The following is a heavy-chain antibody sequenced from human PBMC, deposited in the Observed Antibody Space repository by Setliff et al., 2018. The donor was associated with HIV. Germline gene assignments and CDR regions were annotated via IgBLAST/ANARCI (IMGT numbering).Heavy chain of an antibody. CDR1: GFTFSNNW. CDR3: ARNSYFFDS. Sequence: HPGGSLRLSCAASGFTFSNNWMHWVRQAPGKGLVWVSRINGDGSSTLYADSVKGRFTISRDNAKNTLYLQMNSLRAENTAVYYCARNSYFFDSWGQGALVTVSS. CDR2: INGDGSST. D-gene: IGHD2-15*01. V-gene: IGHV3-74*01. J-gene: IGHJ4*02.